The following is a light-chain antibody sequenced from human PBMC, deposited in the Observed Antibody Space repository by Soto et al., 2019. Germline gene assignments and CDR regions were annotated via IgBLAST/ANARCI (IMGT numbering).Light chain of an antibody. V-gene: IGKV1-33*01. Sequence: DIQMTQSPSSLSASVGDRVTITCQARHDISNYLNWYKQKPGKAPKLLIYDVSNLQTGVPSRFSGSGYVTDFTLTISSLQPEDIETYYCQHYDNPPLSFGGGTKVELK. CDR2: DVS. CDR1: HDISNY. CDR3: QHYDNPPLS. J-gene: IGKJ4*01.